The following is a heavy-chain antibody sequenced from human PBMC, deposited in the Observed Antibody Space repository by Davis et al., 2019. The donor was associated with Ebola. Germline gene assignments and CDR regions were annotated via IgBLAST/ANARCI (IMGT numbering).Heavy chain of an antibody. J-gene: IGHJ4*02. CDR1: GFTFSNYA. V-gene: IGHV3-23*01. CDR2: ICGGGDNT. CDR3: ARGRRDHYYDSGSAFDY. Sequence: PGGSLRLSCAASGFTFSNYAMSWVRQAPGKRLEWVSAICGGGDNTYYAGSVRGRFTISRDDSKNTLYLQMNSLRAEDTAVYYCARGRRDHYYDSGSAFDYWGQGTLVTVSS. D-gene: IGHD3-10*01.